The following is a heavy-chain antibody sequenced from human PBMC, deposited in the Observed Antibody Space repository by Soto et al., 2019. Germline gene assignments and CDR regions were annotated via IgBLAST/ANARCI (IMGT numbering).Heavy chain of an antibody. CDR2: IKQDGSEK. CDR3: ASGYSSGWYYFDY. D-gene: IGHD6-19*01. V-gene: IGHV3-7*01. CDR1: VFTFSSYW. Sequence: GGSLRLSCSASVFTFSSYWMSWVRQAPGKGLEWVANIKQDGSEKYYVDSVKGRFTISRDNAKNSLYLQMNSLRAEDTAVYYCASGYSSGWYYFDYWGQGTLVTVSS. J-gene: IGHJ4*02.